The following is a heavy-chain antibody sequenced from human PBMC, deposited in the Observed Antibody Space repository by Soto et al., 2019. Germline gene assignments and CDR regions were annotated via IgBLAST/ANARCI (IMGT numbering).Heavy chain of an antibody. D-gene: IGHD3-22*01. CDR1: GYTFTSYT. Sequence: QVQLVQSGAEVKKHGASVKVSCKASGYTFTSYTISWVRQAPGQGLEWMGWISAYNGNTNYAQNLKGRVTMTTDTSTSTAYMELRSLTSDDTAVYYCARDTYYYDSSGFDCWGQGTLVTVSS. J-gene: IGHJ4*02. CDR2: ISAYNGNT. CDR3: ARDTYYYDSSGFDC. V-gene: IGHV1-18*01.